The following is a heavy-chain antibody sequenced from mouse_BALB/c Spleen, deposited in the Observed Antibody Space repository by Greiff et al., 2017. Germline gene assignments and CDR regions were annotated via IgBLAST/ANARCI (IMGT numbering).Heavy chain of an antibody. V-gene: IGHV7-3*02. CDR1: GFTFTDYY. CDR3: ARDRGYGSSYWYFDV. Sequence: EVQGVESGGGLVQPGGSLRLSCATSGFTFTDYYMSWVRQPPGKALEWLGFIRNKANGYTTEYSASVKGRFTISRDNSQSILYLQMNTLRAEDSATYYCARDRGYGSSYWYFDVWGAGTTVTVSS. CDR2: IRNKANGYTT. D-gene: IGHD1-1*01. J-gene: IGHJ1*01.